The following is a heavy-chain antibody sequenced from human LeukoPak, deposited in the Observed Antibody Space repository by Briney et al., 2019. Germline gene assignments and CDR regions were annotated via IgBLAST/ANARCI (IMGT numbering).Heavy chain of an antibody. V-gene: IGHV3-7*01. CDR3: ARASYGWLQLRVLDY. CDR2: IKQDGSAK. D-gene: IGHD5-24*01. J-gene: IGHJ4*02. CDR1: GFTFNNAW. Sequence: GGSLRLSCVASGFTFNNAWMTWVRQAPGKGLEWVANIKQDGSAKNYVDSVKGRFTISRDNAENSLYLQMNSLRAEDSAVYYCARASYGWLQLRVLDYWGQGTLVTVSS.